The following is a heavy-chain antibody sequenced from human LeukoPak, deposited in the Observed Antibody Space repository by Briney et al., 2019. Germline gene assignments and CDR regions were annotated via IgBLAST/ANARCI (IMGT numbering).Heavy chain of an antibody. J-gene: IGHJ4*02. CDR2: IYYSGST. D-gene: IGHD5-18*01. Sequence: SETLSLTCAVYGGSFSGYYWSWIRQPPGKGLEWIGYIYYSGSTNYNPSLKSRVTISVDTSKNQFSLKLSSVTAADTAVYYCARMSYSYGYSVVGKRAYYFDYWGQGTLVTVSS. V-gene: IGHV4-59*01. CDR1: GGSFSGYY. CDR3: ARMSYSYGYSVVGKRAYYFDY.